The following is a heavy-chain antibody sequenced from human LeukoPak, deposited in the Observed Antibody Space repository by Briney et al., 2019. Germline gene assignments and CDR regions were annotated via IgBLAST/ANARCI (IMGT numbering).Heavy chain of an antibody. CDR2: IYYSGST. V-gene: IGHV4-39*02. CDR3: AREFSSGVLFDY. D-gene: IGHD6-19*01. CDR1: GGSISSSSYY. Sequence: SQTLSLTCTVSGGSISSSSYYWGWIRQPPGKGLEWIGSIYYSGSTYYNPSLKSRVTISVDTSKNQFSLKLSSVTAADTAVYYCAREFSSGVLFDYWGQGTLVTVSS. J-gene: IGHJ4*02.